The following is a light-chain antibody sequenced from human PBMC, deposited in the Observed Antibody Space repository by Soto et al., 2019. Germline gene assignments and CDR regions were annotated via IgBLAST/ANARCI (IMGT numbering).Light chain of an antibody. Sequence: DVQMSQCPSTRSASVGDRVTMTCRASQSISNSLAWYQHKPGKAPKLLIYRASALPSGVPSRFSGSGSGTEFTPTIDSLQPDDFATFYCQQYSTHPLTFGGGTKVDIK. CDR1: QSISNS. V-gene: IGKV1-5*03. CDR3: QQYSTHPLT. J-gene: IGKJ4*01. CDR2: RAS.